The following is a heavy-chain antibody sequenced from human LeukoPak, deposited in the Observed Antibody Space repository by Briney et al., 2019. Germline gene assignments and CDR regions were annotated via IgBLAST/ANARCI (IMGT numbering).Heavy chain of an antibody. Sequence: SETLSLTCTVSGGSISNYFWSWIRQPAGKGLEWIGSIYHSGSTYYNPSLKSRVTISVDTSKNQFSLKLSSVTAADTAVYYCARLQDCTNGVCFLFDYWGQGTLVTVAS. J-gene: IGHJ4*02. CDR2: IYHSGST. CDR3: ARLQDCTNGVCFLFDY. D-gene: IGHD2-8*01. CDR1: GGSISNYF. V-gene: IGHV4-59*08.